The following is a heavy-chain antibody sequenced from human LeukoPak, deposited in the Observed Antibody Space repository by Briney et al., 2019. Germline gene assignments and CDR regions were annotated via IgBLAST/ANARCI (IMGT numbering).Heavy chain of an antibody. J-gene: IGHJ4*02. CDR2: ISSSGSTI. V-gene: IGHV3-48*03. CDR3: ARLRLSSGWYAEADY. Sequence: GGSLRLSCAASGFTFSSYEMNWVRQAPGKGLERVSYISSSGSTIYYADSVKGRFTISRDNAKNSLYLQMNSLRAEDTAVYYCARLRLSSGWYAEADYWGQGTLVTVSS. D-gene: IGHD6-19*01. CDR1: GFTFSSYE.